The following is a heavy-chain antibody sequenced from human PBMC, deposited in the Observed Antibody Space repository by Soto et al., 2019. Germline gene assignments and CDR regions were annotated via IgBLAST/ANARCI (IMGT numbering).Heavy chain of an antibody. V-gene: IGHV1-46*01. CDR2: INPSGGST. CDR3: AREGDYYDSSGSLGY. CDR1: GYTFTSYY. Sequence: ASVKVSCKASGYTFTSYYMHWVRQAPGQGLEWMEKINPSGGSTSYAQKFQGRVTMTRDTSTSTVYMELSSLRSEDTALYYCAREGDYYDSSGSLGYWGQGTLVTVSS. J-gene: IGHJ4*02. D-gene: IGHD3-22*01.